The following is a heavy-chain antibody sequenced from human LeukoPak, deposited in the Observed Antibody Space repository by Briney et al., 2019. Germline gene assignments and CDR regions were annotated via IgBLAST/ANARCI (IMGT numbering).Heavy chain of an antibody. CDR2: VTNSGSST. CDR3: AKEDDGGNSKTFDI. J-gene: IGHJ3*02. D-gene: IGHD4-23*01. CDR1: AFTFSSYA. Sequence: GGSLRLSCAASAFTFSSYAMARIRQAPGKGLEWVSTVTNSGSSTYYADSVKGRFTISRDNSKNTLFLQMNSLRAEDTAVYYCAKEDDGGNSKTFDIWGRGTMVTVSS. V-gene: IGHV3-23*01.